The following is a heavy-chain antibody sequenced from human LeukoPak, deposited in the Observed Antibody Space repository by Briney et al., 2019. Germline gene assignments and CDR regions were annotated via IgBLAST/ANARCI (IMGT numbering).Heavy chain of an antibody. CDR3: ARDRYKWELSD. CDR2: IYTSGST. CDR1: GGSISSGSYY. V-gene: IGHV4-61*02. J-gene: IGHJ4*02. D-gene: IGHD1-26*01. Sequence: SETLSLTCTVSGGSISSGSYYWSWIRQPAGKGLEWIGRIYTSGSTNYNPSLKSRVTISVDTSKNQFSLNLSSVTAADTAVYYCARDRYKWELSDWGQGTLVTLSS.